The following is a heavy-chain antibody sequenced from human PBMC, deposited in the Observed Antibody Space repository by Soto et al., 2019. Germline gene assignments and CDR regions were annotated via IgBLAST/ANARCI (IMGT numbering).Heavy chain of an antibody. Sequence: GGSLRLSCAVSGFTFSNSGMHWVRQAPGKGLEWVALISSNGLTKYYADSAKGRFTIPRDNSKDTLYLQMDSLRPEDTALYYCASRITAGYWGQGTLVTVSS. J-gene: IGHJ4*02. CDR3: ASRITAGY. V-gene: IGHV3-30*03. CDR1: GFTFSNSG. CDR2: ISSNGLTK. D-gene: IGHD1-20*01.